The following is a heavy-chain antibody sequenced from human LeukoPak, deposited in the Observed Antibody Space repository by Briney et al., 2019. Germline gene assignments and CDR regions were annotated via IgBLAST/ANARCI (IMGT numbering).Heavy chain of an antibody. D-gene: IGHD6-6*01. Sequence: GGSLRLSCAASGFTFSNHWMSWVRQAPGKGLEWVANIKQDGSEKYYVDSVKGRFTISRDNAKNSLYLQMSSLRAEDTAVYYCAKRGAKYSSSSGIFDYWGQGTLVTVSS. CDR3: AKRGAKYSSSSGIFDY. J-gene: IGHJ4*02. V-gene: IGHV3-7*03. CDR1: GFTFSNHW. CDR2: IKQDGSEK.